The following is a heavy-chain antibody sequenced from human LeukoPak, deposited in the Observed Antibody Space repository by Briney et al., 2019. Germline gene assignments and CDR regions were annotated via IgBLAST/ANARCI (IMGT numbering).Heavy chain of an antibody. V-gene: IGHV1-2*02. J-gene: IGHJ6*03. CDR2: INPHSGGT. CDR3: AGGETDYGDYVIYYYMDV. CDR1: GYTSTGYY. D-gene: IGHD4-17*01. Sequence: ASVKVSCKASGYTSTGYYIQWVRQAPGQGLEWMGWINPHSGGTNYAQEFQGRVTMTRDTSISTAYMELSSLRPDDTAVYYCAGGETDYGDYVIYYYMDVWGKGTTVTVSS.